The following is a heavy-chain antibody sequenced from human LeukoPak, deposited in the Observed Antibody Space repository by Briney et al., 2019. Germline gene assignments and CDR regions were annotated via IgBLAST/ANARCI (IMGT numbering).Heavy chain of an antibody. CDR2: IIPIFGTA. D-gene: IGHD3-22*01. Sequence: WASVKVSCKASGGTFSSYAISWVRQAPGQGLEWMGGIIPIFGTANYAQKFQGRVTITTDESTSTAYMELSSLRSEDTAVYYCASTSHYYDSSGKNDYWGQGTLVTVSS. CDR1: GGTFSSYA. CDR3: ASTSHYYDSSGKNDY. J-gene: IGHJ4*02. V-gene: IGHV1-69*05.